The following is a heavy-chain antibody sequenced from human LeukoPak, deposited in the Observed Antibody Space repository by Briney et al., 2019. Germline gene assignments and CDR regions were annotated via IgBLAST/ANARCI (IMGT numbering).Heavy chain of an antibody. V-gene: IGHV3-23*01. Sequence: GGSLRLSCVASGFIFSNYGMTWVRQAPGKGLEWVATISSFGTDYADSVKGRFTISRDKSKNTLYLQMNSLGGDDSGLYYCVAAGGNRSWSQGSPVTVSS. CDR3: VAAGGNRS. CDR1: GFIFSNYG. J-gene: IGHJ4*02. D-gene: IGHD2/OR15-2a*01. CDR2: ISSFGT.